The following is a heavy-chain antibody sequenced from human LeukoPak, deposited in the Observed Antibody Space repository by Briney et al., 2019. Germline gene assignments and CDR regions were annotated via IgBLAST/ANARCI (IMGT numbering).Heavy chain of an antibody. D-gene: IGHD1-1*01. CDR3: ARDTNWNDVSPLDAFDI. J-gene: IGHJ3*02. Sequence: SETLTLSCTVSGGSISRYYWSWIRQPAGKGLEWIGRIYTSGSTNYNPSLKSRVTMSVDTSKNQFSLKLSSVTAADTAVYYCARDTNWNDVSPLDAFDIWGQGTMVTVSS. CDR2: IYTSGST. CDR1: GGSISRYY. V-gene: IGHV4-4*07.